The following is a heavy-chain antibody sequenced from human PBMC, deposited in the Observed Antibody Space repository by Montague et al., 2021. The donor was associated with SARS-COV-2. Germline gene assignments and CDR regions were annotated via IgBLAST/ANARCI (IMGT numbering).Heavy chain of an antibody. CDR2: IHLTGST. D-gene: IGHD4/OR15-4a*01. V-gene: IGHV4-4*07. CDR3: ARGSFDFGAVRQGTFDF. Sequence: SETLSLTCSVSGESITDHYWTWIRQPPGKGLEWIGRIHLTGSTNFSLFFSSRLTMSADTSKNQFSLKLTSVTAADTAVYFCARGSFDFGAVRQGTFDFWGQGTLVTVSS. CDR1: GESITDHY. J-gene: IGHJ4*02.